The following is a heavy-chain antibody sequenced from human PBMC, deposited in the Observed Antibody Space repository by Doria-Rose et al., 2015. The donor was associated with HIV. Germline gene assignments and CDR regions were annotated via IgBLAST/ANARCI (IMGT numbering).Heavy chain of an antibody. J-gene: IGHJ4*02. CDR1: GVSLSSPGMG. Sequence: QVTLKGSGPVLVKPTETLTLTCTVSGVSLSSPGMGVSWIRQPPGKALEWLANIFSDDERSYKTSLKSRLTISRGTSKSQAVLTMTDMDPVDTATYYCARIKSSRWYHKYYFDFWGQGTLVIVSA. CDR2: IFSDDER. CDR3: ARIKSSRWYHKYYFDF. V-gene: IGHV2-26*01. D-gene: IGHD6-13*01.